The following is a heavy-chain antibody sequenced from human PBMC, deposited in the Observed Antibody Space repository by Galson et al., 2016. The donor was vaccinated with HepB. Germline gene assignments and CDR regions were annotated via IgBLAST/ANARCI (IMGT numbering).Heavy chain of an antibody. J-gene: IGHJ4*02. CDR2: INPGDSDT. CDR3: ARTVSIAAAGGADY. CDR1: GYSFTTYW. Sequence: QSGAEVKKPGESLKISCKGSGYSFTTYWIGWVRQMPGKGLEWMGMINPGDSDTRYSPSFQGQVTISADQSINTAYLQWSSLKASDTAMYYCARTVSIAAAGGADYWGQGTLVTVSS. V-gene: IGHV5-51*01. D-gene: IGHD6-13*01.